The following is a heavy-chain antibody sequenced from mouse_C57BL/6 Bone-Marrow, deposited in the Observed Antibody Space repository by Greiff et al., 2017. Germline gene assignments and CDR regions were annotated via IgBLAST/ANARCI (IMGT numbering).Heavy chain of an antibody. CDR1: GFNIKDDY. Sequence: EVQLQQSGAELVRPGASVTLSCTASGFNIKDDYMHWVKQRPEQGLEWIGWIDPESGDTAYASKFQGKALLPADPSSNTAYLQHSSLTSEDTDDNYSRTGIRKAAWCADWGKGTMVTVSA. V-gene: IGHV14-4*01. D-gene: IGHD2-4*01. J-gene: IGHJ3*01. CDR2: IDPESGDT. CDR3: RTGIRKAAWCAD.